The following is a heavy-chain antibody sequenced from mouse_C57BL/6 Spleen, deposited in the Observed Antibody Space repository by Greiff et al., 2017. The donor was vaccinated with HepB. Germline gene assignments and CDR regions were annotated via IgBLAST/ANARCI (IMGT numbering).Heavy chain of an antibody. D-gene: IGHD4-1*01. CDR1: GYTFTSYW. CDR2: IDPSDSYT. Sequence: QVQLQQPGAELVMPGASVKLSCKASGYTFTSYWMHWVKQRPGQGLEWIGEIDPSDSYTNYNQKFKGKSTLTVDKSSSTAYMQLSSLTSEDSAVYYCARWGGTDGIEDYWGQGTTLTVSS. CDR3: ARWGGTDGIEDY. V-gene: IGHV1-69*01. J-gene: IGHJ2*01.